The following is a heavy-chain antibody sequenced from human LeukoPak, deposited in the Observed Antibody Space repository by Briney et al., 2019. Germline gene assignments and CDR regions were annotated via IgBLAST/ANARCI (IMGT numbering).Heavy chain of an antibody. V-gene: IGHV1-24*01. J-gene: IGHJ2*01. D-gene: IGHD3-22*01. CDR2: FDPEDGET. Sequence: GASVKVSFKVSGYTLTELSMHRVRQAPGKGLEWMGGFDPEDGETIYAQKFQGRVTMTEDTSTDTAYMELSSLRSEDTAVYYCATVTMIQYWYFDLWGRGTLVTVSS. CDR1: GYTLTELS. CDR3: ATVTMIQYWYFDL.